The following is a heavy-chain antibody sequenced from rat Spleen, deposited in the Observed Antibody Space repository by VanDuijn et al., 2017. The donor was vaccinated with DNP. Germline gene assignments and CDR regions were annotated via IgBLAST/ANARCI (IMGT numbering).Heavy chain of an antibody. CDR3: TTVHYYDGTRFAY. Sequence: EVQLVESGGGLVQPGRSLKLSCVGSGFTSNNYWMTWIRQTPGKGLEWVASITQTGGSSYYPDSVKGRFTISRDTAKSTLYLQMNSLRSEDTATYYCTTVHYYDGTRFAYWGQGTLVTVSS. D-gene: IGHD1-12*02. CDR1: GFTSNNYW. CDR2: ITQTGGSS. V-gene: IGHV5-31*01. J-gene: IGHJ3*01.